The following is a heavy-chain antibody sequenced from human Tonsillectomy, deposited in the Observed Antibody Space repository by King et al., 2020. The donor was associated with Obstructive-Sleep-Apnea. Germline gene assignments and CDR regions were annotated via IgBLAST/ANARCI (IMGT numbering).Heavy chain of an antibody. CDR1: GFTFEDYT. CDR3: AKDMGDTGFDY. D-gene: IGHD5-18*01. J-gene: IGHJ4*02. V-gene: IGHV3-43*01. Sequence: VQLVESGGVVVQPGGSLRLSCAASGFTFEDYTMHWVRQAPGNGLDGVALISWEGGSTYYAGFLKARFTISRDNSKNTLYLQMNSLITEDTPMYYCAKDMGDTGFDYWGQGTLVTVSS. CDR2: ISWEGGST.